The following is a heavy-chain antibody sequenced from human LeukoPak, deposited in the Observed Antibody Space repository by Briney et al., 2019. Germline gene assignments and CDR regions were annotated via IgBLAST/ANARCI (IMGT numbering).Heavy chain of an antibody. CDR1: GFTFSNYG. CDR2: IWYDGNNK. D-gene: IGHD1-26*01. V-gene: IGHV3-33*06. Sequence: GWSLRLSCAASGFTFSNYGMHWVRQAPGKGLEWVAVIWYDGNNKYYADSVKGRFTISRDNSKNTLSLQMNSLRAEDTAVYYCAKNGKIPQDAFDIWGQGTMVTVSS. CDR3: AKNGKIPQDAFDI. J-gene: IGHJ3*02.